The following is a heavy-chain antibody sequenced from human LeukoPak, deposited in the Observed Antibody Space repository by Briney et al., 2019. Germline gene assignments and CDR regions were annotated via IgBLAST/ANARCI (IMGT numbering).Heavy chain of an antibody. Sequence: SVKVSCKASGGTFSSYAISWVRQAPGQGLEWMGGIIPIFGTANYAQKFQGRVTITADESTSTAYMELSSLRSEDTAVYYCARGRKLVPAAYYYYYGMDVWGQGTTVTVPS. CDR2: IIPIFGTA. V-gene: IGHV1-69*13. J-gene: IGHJ6*02. CDR3: ARGRKLVPAAYYYYYGMDV. CDR1: GGTFSSYA. D-gene: IGHD2-2*01.